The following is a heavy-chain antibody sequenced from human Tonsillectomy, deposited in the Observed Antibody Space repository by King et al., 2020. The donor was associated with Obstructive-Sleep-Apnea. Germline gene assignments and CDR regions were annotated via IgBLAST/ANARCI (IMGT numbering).Heavy chain of an antibody. CDR2: IRSKAYGGTT. Sequence: VQLVESGGGLVQPGRSLRLSCTASGFTFGDYAMSWFRQAPGKGLEWVVFIRSKAYGGTTEYAASVKGRFTISRDDSKSIAYLQMNSLKTEDTAVYYCTSGGLPSYYYGMDVWGQGTTVTVSS. J-gene: IGHJ6*02. CDR1: GFTFGDYA. D-gene: IGHD3-10*01. CDR3: TSGGLPSYYYGMDV. V-gene: IGHV3-49*03.